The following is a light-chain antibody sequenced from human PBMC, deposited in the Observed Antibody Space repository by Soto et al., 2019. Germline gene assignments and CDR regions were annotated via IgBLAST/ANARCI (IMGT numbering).Light chain of an antibody. CDR2: GAS. Sequence: EIVLTQSPGTLSLSPGERATLSCRASQNIASSYLAWYQQKPGQAPRLLIYGASSRATGIPDRFSGSGSGTDFTLTISRLEPEYFAVYYCQQCGGTPMYTFGQGTKLEIK. J-gene: IGKJ2*01. V-gene: IGKV3-20*01. CDR1: QNIASSY. CDR3: QQCGGTPMYT.